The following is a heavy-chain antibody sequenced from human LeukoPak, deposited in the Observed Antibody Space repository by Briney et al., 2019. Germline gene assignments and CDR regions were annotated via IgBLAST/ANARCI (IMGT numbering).Heavy chain of an antibody. Sequence: SVKVSCKASGGTFSSYAISWVRQAPGQGLEWMGGIIPIFGKANYAQKFQGRVTITTDESTSTAYMELSSLRSEDTAVYYCASGGSSSSNWFDPWGQGTLVTVSS. V-gene: IGHV1-69*05. CDR2: IIPIFGKA. CDR3: ASGGSSSSNWFDP. J-gene: IGHJ5*02. CDR1: GGTFSSYA. D-gene: IGHD6-6*01.